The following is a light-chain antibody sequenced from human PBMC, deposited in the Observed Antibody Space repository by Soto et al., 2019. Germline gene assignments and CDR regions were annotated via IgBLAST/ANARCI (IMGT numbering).Light chain of an antibody. CDR3: GTWDSSLSAL. J-gene: IGLJ7*01. Sequence: QSVLTQPPSVSAAPGQKVTISCSGSSSNIGNNYVSWYQQLPGTAPKLLNYDHNKRPSGIPDRFSGSKSGTSATLGITGLQTGDEADYYCGTWDSSLSALFGGGTQLTVL. V-gene: IGLV1-51*01. CDR1: SSNIGNNY. CDR2: DHN.